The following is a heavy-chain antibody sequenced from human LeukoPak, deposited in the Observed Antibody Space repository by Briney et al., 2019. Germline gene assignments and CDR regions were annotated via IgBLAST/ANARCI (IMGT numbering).Heavy chain of an antibody. Sequence: ASVKVSCKASGYTFTSYDINWVRQATGQGLEWMGWMNPNSGNTGYAQKFQGRVTMTRNTSISTAYMELSSLRSGDTAVYYCARSRLTEYYYGSGSYFDYWGQGTLVTVSS. CDR3: ARSRLTEYYYGSGSYFDY. V-gene: IGHV1-8*01. CDR2: MNPNSGNT. CDR1: GYTFTSYD. J-gene: IGHJ4*02. D-gene: IGHD3-10*01.